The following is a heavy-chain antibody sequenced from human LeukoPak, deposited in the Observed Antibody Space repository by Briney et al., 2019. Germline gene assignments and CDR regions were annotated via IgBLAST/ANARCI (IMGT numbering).Heavy chain of an antibody. Sequence: GGSLRLSCAASGFTVSSNYMSWVRQAPGKGLEWVSGISWNSGSIAYADSVKGRFTISRDNAKNSLYLQMNSLRPEDTALYYCAKVQDTLVRGALDYWGQGTLVTVSS. J-gene: IGHJ4*02. CDR1: GFTVSSNY. CDR2: ISWNSGSI. V-gene: IGHV3-9*01. CDR3: AKVQDTLVRGALDY. D-gene: IGHD3-10*01.